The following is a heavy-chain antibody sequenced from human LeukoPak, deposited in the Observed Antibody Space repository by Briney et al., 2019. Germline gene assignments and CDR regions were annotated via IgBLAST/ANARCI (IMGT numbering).Heavy chain of an antibody. CDR3: AKLVGATDL. V-gene: IGHV3-30*18. CDR1: GFTFSSYG. D-gene: IGHD1-26*01. CDR2: ISYDGSNK. Sequence: GRSLRLSCAASGFTFSSYGMRWVRQAPGKGLEWVAVISYDGSNKYYADSVKGRFTISRDNSKNTLYLQMNSLRAEDTAVYYCAKLVGATDLWGQGTLVTVSS. J-gene: IGHJ5*02.